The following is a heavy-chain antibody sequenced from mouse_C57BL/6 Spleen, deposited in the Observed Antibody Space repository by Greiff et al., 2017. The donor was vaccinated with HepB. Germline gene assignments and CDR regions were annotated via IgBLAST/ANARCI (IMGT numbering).Heavy chain of an antibody. Sequence: EVKLEESGGGLVKPGGSLKLSCAASGFTFSDYGMHWVRQAPEKGLEWVAYISSGSSTIYYAHTVKGRFTISRDNAKNTLFLQMTSLRSEDTAMYYCARSAYYRNFDYWGQGTTLTVSS. D-gene: IGHD2-14*01. V-gene: IGHV5-17*01. CDR2: ISSGSSTI. CDR3: ARSAYYRNFDY. J-gene: IGHJ2*01. CDR1: GFTFSDYG.